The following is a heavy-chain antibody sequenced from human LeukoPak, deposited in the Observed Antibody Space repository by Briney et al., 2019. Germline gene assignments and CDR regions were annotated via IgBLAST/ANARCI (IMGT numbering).Heavy chain of an antibody. CDR1: GFTFSSYA. Sequence: GGSLRLSCAASGFTFSSYAMHWVRQAPGKGLEWVSVIYSGGSTYYADSVKGRFTISRDNSKNTLYLQMNSLRAEDTAVYYCARVKEFDPSYGMDVWGQGTTVTVSS. V-gene: IGHV3-66*01. J-gene: IGHJ6*02. D-gene: IGHD3-9*01. CDR3: ARVKEFDPSYGMDV. CDR2: IYSGGST.